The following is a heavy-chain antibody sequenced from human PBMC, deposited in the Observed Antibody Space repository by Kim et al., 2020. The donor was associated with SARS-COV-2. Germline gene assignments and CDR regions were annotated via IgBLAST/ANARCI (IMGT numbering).Heavy chain of an antibody. D-gene: IGHD3-10*01. CDR3: ATPWGFGEFSRGGYYYGMDV. V-gene: IGHV1-24*01. Sequence: ASVKVSCKVSGYTLTELSMHWVRQAPGKGLEWMGGFDPEDGETIYAQKFQGRVTMTEDTSTDTAYMELSSLRSEDTAVYYCATPWGFGEFSRGGYYYGMDVWGQGTTVTVSS. CDR2: FDPEDGET. CDR1: GYTLTELS. J-gene: IGHJ6*02.